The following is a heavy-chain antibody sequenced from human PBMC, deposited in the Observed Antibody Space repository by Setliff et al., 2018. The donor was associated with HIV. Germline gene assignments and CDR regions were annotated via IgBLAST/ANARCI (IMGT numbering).Heavy chain of an antibody. V-gene: IGHV4-39*07. CDR3: ARGEQLVDNRFDP. Sequence: SETLSLTCTVSGGSIRSSIYYWGWVRQPPGKGLEWIGSIYYSGSTYYNPSLQSRLTISVDTSRNQFSLKLNSVTAADTAVYYCARGEQLVDNRFDPWGQGTLVTVS. D-gene: IGHD6-13*01. CDR2: IYYSGST. CDR1: GGSIRSSIYY. J-gene: IGHJ5*02.